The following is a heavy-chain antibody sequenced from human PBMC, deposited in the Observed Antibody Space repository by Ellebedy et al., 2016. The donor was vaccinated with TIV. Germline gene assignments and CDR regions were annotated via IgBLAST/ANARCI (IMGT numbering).Heavy chain of an antibody. D-gene: IGHD4-17*01. J-gene: IGHJ2*01. Sequence: SWIRQPPGKGLEWIGYIHYTGSTYYNPSLRSRLTMSVDTSKNQFSLMLSSVTAADTAVYFCARDFGDYAWYFDLWGRGTLVTVSS. CDR3: ARDFGDYAWYFDL. CDR2: IHYTGST. V-gene: IGHV4-30-4*08.